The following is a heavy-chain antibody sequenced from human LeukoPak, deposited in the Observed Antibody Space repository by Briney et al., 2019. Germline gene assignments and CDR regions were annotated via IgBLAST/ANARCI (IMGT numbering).Heavy chain of an antibody. D-gene: IGHD3-10*01. V-gene: IGHV3-30*18. CDR1: GFTFSSYG. CDR3: AKDSHYGSGSHHYYFDY. J-gene: IGHJ4*02. Sequence: GRSLRLSCAASGFTFSSYGMHWVRQAPGKGLEWVAVISYDGSNKYYAVSVKCRFTISRNNSKNTLYLQMNSLRAEDTAVYYCAKDSHYGSGSHHYYFDYWGQGTLVTVSS. CDR2: ISYDGSNK.